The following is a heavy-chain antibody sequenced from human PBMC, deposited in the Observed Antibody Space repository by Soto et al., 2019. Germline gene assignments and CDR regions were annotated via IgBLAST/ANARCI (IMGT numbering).Heavy chain of an antibody. Sequence: GGSLRLSCAAFGFTFSSYSINWVRQAPGKGLEWVSYISSSSSTIYYADSVKGRFTISRDNAKNSLYLQMNSLRAEDTAVYYCARVTASSRYYGSGSSDYWGQGTLVTVSS. CDR1: GFTFSSYS. J-gene: IGHJ4*02. V-gene: IGHV3-48*01. CDR3: ARVTASSRYYGSGSSDY. D-gene: IGHD3-10*01. CDR2: ISSSSSTI.